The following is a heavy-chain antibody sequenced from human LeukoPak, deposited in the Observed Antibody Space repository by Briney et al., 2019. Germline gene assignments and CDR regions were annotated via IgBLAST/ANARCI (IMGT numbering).Heavy chain of an antibody. J-gene: IGHJ5*02. CDR2: MNPNSGNT. CDR3: ARETSDGYSSSWYWFDP. D-gene: IGHD6-13*01. CDR1: GYTFTSYD. Sequence: ASVKVSCKASGYTFTSYDINWVRQATGQGLEWMGWMNPNSGNTGYAQKFQGRVTMTRDTSTSTVYMELSSLRSEDTAVYYCARETSDGYSSSWYWFDPWGQGTLVTVSS. V-gene: IGHV1-8*02.